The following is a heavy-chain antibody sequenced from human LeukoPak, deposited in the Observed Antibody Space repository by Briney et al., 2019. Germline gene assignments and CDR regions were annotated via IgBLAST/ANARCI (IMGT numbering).Heavy chain of an antibody. CDR3: ATRLDCSSTTCYGGGMDV. CDR1: GGSISSSDYY. CDR2: INHSGST. J-gene: IGHJ6*02. Sequence: SETLSLTCTVSGGSISSSDYYWTCIRQPPGKGLEWNEEINHSGSTNYNPSLKSRVTISVDTSKNQFSLKLSSVTAADTAVYYCATRLDCSSTTCYGGGMDVWGQGTTVTVSS. V-gene: IGHV4-39*07. D-gene: IGHD2-2*01.